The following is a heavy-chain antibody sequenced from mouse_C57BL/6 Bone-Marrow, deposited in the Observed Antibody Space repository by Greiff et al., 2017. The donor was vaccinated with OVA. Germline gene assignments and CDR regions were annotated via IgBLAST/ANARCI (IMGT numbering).Heavy chain of an antibody. CDR3: TKYYYAMDY. V-gene: IGHV14-4*01. CDR1: GFNFKDDY. CDR2: IDPENGDT. J-gene: IGHJ4*01. Sequence: SGAELVRPGASVKLSCTASGFNFKDDYMHWVKQRPEQGLEWIGWIDPENGDTEYASKFQGKATITADTSSNTAYLQLSSLTSEDTAVYYCTKYYYAMDYWGQGTSVTVSS.